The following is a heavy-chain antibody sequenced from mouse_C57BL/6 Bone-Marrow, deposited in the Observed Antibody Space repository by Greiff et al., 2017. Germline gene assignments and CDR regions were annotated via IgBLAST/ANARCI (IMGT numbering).Heavy chain of an antibody. CDR2: IYPRSGNT. Sequence: QVQLQQSGAELARPGASVKLSCKASGYTFTSYGISWVKQRTGQGLKWIGEIYPRSGNTYYNEKFKGKATLTADKSSSTAYMELRSLTSEDSAVYFCARWGVSAWFAYWGQGTLVTVSA. CDR3: ARWGVSAWFAY. CDR1: GYTFTSYG. J-gene: IGHJ3*01. V-gene: IGHV1-81*01.